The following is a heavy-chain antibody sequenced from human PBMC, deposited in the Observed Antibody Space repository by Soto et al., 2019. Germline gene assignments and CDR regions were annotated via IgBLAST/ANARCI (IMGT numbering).Heavy chain of an antibody. CDR3: AREGSAPYYYYGMAV. CDR1: GYTFTNYA. V-gene: IGHV1-3*01. J-gene: IGHJ6*02. Sequence: ASVKVSCKASGYTFTNYAMHWVRQAPGQRLEWMGWINAGNGNTKYSQKFQGRVTITRDTSASTAYMELSSLRFEDTAMYYCAREGSAPYYYYGMAVWGQGTTVTVSS. CDR2: INAGNGNT. D-gene: IGHD3-10*01.